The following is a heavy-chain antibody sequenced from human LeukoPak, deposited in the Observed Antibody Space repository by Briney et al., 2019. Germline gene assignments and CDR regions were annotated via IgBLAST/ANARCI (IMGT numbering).Heavy chain of an antibody. J-gene: IGHJ4*02. CDR3: ARFHDGWRFDY. Sequence: SETLSLTCSVSGGSISSYYWSWIRQSPGKGLEWIGYIYNSGSTNYNDSLKSRVFISVDTSKNHFSLNLNSVTAADTAVYYCARFHDGWRFDYWGQGTLVTVSS. V-gene: IGHV4-59*01. CDR2: IYNSGST. D-gene: IGHD3-3*01. CDR1: GGSISSYY.